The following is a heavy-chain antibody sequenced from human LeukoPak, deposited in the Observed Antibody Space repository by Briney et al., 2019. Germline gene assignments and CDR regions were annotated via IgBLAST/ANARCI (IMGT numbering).Heavy chain of an antibody. D-gene: IGHD3-22*01. V-gene: IGHV3-23*01. CDR1: GFTFSSYA. CDR3: AKGSYYDSSGSFYFDF. CDR2: ISGSGDNT. J-gene: IGHJ4*02. Sequence: PGRSLRLSCAASGFTFSSYAMSWVRNPPGKGLEWVSGISGSGDNTYYADSVKSRFTISRDNSKNTQYVQVNSLGTEDTAAYYCAKGSYYDSSGSFYFDFWGQGTLVTVSA.